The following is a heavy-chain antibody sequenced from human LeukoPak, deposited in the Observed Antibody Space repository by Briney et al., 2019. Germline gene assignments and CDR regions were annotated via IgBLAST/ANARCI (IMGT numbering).Heavy chain of an antibody. CDR3: AKVPYSDYGSGRPPFMDV. D-gene: IGHD3-10*01. V-gene: IGHV3-23*01. Sequence: PGGSLRLSCAASGFTFSSYAMSWVRQAPGKGLEWVSAISGSGGSTYYADSVKGRFTISRDNSENTLYLQMNNLRAEDTAIHYCAKVPYSDYGSGRPPFMDVWGQGTLVTVSS. J-gene: IGHJ4*02. CDR1: GFTFSSYA. CDR2: ISGSGGST.